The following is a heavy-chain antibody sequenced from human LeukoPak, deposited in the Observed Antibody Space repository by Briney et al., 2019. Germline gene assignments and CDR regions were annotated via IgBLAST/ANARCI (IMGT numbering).Heavy chain of an antibody. D-gene: IGHD4-11*01. J-gene: IGHJ4*02. Sequence: GESLKISCKASGYSFTNYWIGWVRQMPGKGLEWMGIIYPGDSDIRYSPSFQGQVTISADKSITTGYLQWSSLKASDTAMYYCARAPTSVSNPYYFDYWGQGALVTVSP. V-gene: IGHV5-51*01. CDR1: GYSFTNYW. CDR2: IYPGDSDI. CDR3: ARAPTSVSNPYYFDY.